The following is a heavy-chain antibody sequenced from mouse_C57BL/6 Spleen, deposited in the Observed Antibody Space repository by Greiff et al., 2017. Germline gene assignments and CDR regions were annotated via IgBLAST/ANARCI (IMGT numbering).Heavy chain of an antibody. V-gene: IGHV5-9-1*02. CDR3: TRGATMVTTGAMDY. CDR1: GFTFSSYA. D-gene: IGHD2-2*01. CDR2: ISSGGDYI. Sequence: DVKLVESGAGLVKPGGSLKLSCAASGFTFSSYAMSWVRQTPEKRLEWVAYISSGGDYIYYADTVKGRFTISRDNARNTLYLQMSSLKSEDTAMYYCTRGATMVTTGAMDYWGQGTSVTVSS. J-gene: IGHJ4*01.